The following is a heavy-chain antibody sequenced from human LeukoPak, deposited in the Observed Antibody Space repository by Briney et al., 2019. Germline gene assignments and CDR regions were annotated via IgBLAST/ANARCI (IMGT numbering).Heavy chain of an antibody. CDR2: IYHSGST. D-gene: IGHD4-17*01. Sequence: SETLSLTCAASGGSISSSNWWNWVRQPPGKGLEWIGEIYHSGSTNYNPSLKSRVTISVDKSKNHFSLKLSSVTAADAALYYCARKGTTAEYYFDYWGQGTLVTVSS. V-gene: IGHV4-4*02. CDR3: ARKGTTAEYYFDY. CDR1: GGSISSSNW. J-gene: IGHJ4*02.